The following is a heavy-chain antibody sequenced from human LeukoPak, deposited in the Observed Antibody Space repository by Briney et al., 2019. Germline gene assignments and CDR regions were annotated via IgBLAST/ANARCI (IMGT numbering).Heavy chain of an antibody. CDR3: AREIRVWEWHYFDY. Sequence: PSETLSLTCTVSGGSISSGSYYWSWIRQPAGKGLEWIGRIYTSGSTNYNPSLKSRVTISVDPSKNQFSLKLSSVTAADTAVYYCAREIRVWEWHYFDYWGQGTLVTVSS. J-gene: IGHJ4*02. CDR1: GGSISSGSYY. CDR2: IYTSGST. V-gene: IGHV4-61*02. D-gene: IGHD6-19*01.